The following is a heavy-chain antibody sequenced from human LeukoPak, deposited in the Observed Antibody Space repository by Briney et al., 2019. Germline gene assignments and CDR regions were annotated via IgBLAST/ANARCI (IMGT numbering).Heavy chain of an antibody. Sequence: SGGSLRLSCAASGFTFSSYGMHWVRQAPGKGLEWVAFIRYDGSNKYYADSVKGRFTISRDNPKNTLYLQMNSLRAEDTAVYYCAKDYCSSTSCYNNYFDYWGQGTLVTVSS. V-gene: IGHV3-30*02. J-gene: IGHJ4*02. D-gene: IGHD2-2*02. CDR3: AKDYCSSTSCYNNYFDY. CDR2: IRYDGSNK. CDR1: GFTFSSYG.